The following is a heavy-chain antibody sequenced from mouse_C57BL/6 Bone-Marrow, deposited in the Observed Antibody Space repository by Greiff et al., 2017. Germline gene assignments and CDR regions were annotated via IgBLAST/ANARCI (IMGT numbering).Heavy chain of an antibody. CDR2: ISSGSSTI. Sequence: EVKLMESGGGLVKPGGSLKLSCAASGFTFSDYGMHWVRQAPEKGLEWVAYISSGSSTIYYADTVQGRFTISRDNAKNTLFLQLSSRMSEDTAKDYWARPGFSYYGPWFAYWGQGTLVTVSA. V-gene: IGHV5-17*01. CDR3: ARPGFSYYGPWFAY. D-gene: IGHD1-2*01. J-gene: IGHJ3*01. CDR1: GFTFSDYG.